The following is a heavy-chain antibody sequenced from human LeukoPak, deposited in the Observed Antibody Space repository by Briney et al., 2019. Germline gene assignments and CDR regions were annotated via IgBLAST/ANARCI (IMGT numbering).Heavy chain of an antibody. J-gene: IGHJ4*02. CDR2: INWNGGST. Sequence: GGSLRLSCAASGFTFDDYGMSWVRQAPGKGLEWVSGINWNGGSTGYADSVKGRFTISRDNAKDSLYLQMNSLRAEDTALYYCARDIKIAVAGSWDYWGQGTLVTVSS. V-gene: IGHV3-20*04. CDR1: GFTFDDYG. D-gene: IGHD6-19*01. CDR3: ARDIKIAVAGSWDY.